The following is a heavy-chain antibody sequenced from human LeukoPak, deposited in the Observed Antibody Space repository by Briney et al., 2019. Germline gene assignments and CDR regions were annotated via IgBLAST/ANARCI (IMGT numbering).Heavy chain of an antibody. Sequence: PGRSLRLSCTASGFTFSNYAMHWVRQAPGKGLEYVSTISNNGGNTNYADSVKGRFTISRDNSKNTVFLQMSSLRAEDTAVYYCVKAAGSWYGYFDYWGQGTLVTVSS. CDR2: ISNNGGNT. V-gene: IGHV3-64D*06. D-gene: IGHD6-13*01. CDR3: VKAAGSWYGYFDY. J-gene: IGHJ4*02. CDR1: GFTFSNYA.